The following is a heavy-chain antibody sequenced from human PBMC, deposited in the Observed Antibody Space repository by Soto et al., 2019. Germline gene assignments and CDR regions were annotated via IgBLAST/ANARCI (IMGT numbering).Heavy chain of an antibody. CDR1: GGTFSRHA. Sequence: QVQLVQSGAEVRKPGSSVKVSCKASGGTFSRHAISWVRQAPGQGLEWMGGIIPIFGTANHDQKFQGRVTIIADESTSTVYMELSSLRSEYTAMYYCARGWGYDSNDYYYAYWGQGTLVIVSS. D-gene: IGHD3-22*01. V-gene: IGHV1-69*01. J-gene: IGHJ4*02. CDR2: IIPIFGTA. CDR3: ARGWGYDSNDYYYAY.